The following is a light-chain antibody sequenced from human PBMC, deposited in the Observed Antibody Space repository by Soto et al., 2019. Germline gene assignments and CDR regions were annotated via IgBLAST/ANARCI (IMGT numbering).Light chain of an antibody. J-gene: IGKJ2*01. V-gene: IGKV3-15*01. Sequence: EIVMTQDPVSLSVSPGERVTLSCRASQAIRTNLAWYQQKVGQAPRLLIYGSSTRATGIPARFSGSGSGTEFTLTISSLQSEDFAVYYCQQYNHWPPGHTFGQGTKVDIK. CDR2: GSS. CDR1: QAIRTN. CDR3: QQYNHWPPGHT.